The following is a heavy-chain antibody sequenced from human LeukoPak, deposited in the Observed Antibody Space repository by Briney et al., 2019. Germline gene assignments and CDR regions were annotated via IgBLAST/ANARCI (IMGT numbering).Heavy chain of an antibody. D-gene: IGHD3-10*01. CDR2: ISYDGSNK. CDR1: GFTFSSYA. CDR3: ARGTRIFRGVDY. V-gene: IGHV3-30-3*01. Sequence: GGSLRLSCAASGFTFSSYAMHWVRQAPGKGLEWVAVISYDGSNKYYADSVKGRFTISRDNSKNTLYLQMNSLRAEDTAVYYCARGTRIFRGVDYWGQGTLVTGSS. J-gene: IGHJ4*02.